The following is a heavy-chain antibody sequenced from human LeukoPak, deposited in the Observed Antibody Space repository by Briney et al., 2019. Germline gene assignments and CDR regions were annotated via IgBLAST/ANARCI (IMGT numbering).Heavy chain of an antibody. CDR3: ARVGCSGGSCYVSWFDP. V-gene: IGHV3-21*01. J-gene: IGHJ5*02. CDR1: GFTFSSYS. CDR2: ISSSSSYI. D-gene: IGHD2-15*01. Sequence: GSLRLSCAASGFTFSSYSMNWVRQAPGKGLEWVSSISSSSSYIYYADSVKGRFTISRDNAKNSLYLQMNSLRAEDTAVYYCARVGCSGGSCYVSWFDPWGQETLFTVSS.